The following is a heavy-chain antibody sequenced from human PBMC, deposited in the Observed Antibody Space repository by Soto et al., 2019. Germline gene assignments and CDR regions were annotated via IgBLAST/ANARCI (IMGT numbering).Heavy chain of an antibody. CDR1: GFTFSSCT. CDR2: ISPSTSHI. CDR3: AKEVVQLWFYWYFDL. V-gene: IGHV3-21*01. J-gene: IGHJ2*01. Sequence: GGSLRLSCAVSGFTFSSCTMNWVRQAPGKGLEWVSSISPSTSHIYYADSVKGRFTISRDNSKNTLYLQMNSLRAEDTAVYYCAKEVVQLWFYWYFDLWGRGTLVTVSS. D-gene: IGHD5-18*01.